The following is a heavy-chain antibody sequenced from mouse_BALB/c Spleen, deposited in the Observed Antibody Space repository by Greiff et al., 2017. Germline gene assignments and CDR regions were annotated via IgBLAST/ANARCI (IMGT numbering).Heavy chain of an antibody. CDR1: GFSLTSYG. D-gene: IGHD2-4*01. CDR2: IWSGGST. CDR3: ARGGDYDGVAY. Sequence: QVQLKQSGPGLVQPSQSLSITCTVSGFSLTSYGVHWVRQSPGKGLEWLGVIWSGGSTAYNAAIISSLSTNKDNTKSQVFFKMNSQQTNDTAIYYCARGGDYDGVAYWGQGTLVTVSA. V-gene: IGHV2-2*02. J-gene: IGHJ3*01.